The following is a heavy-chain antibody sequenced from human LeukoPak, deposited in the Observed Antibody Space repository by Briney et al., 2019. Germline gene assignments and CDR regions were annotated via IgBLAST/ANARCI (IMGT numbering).Heavy chain of an antibody. CDR3: ARGRTYYYDSSGYSQAFDI. CDR1: GGSISSSNW. V-gene: IGHV4-4*02. CDR2: IYHSGST. Sequence: SETLPLTCAVSGGSISSSNWWSWVRQPPGKGLEWIGEIYHSGSTNYNPSLKSRVTISVDKSKNQFSLKLSSVTAADTAVYYCARGRTYYYDSSGYSQAFDIWGQGTMVTVSS. J-gene: IGHJ3*02. D-gene: IGHD3-22*01.